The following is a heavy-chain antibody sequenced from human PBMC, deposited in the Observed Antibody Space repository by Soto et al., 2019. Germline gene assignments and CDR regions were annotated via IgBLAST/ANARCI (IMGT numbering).Heavy chain of an antibody. CDR3: AHSEIAAAGPFMYYGMDV. D-gene: IGHD6-13*01. V-gene: IGHV2-5*02. J-gene: IGHJ6*02. Sequence: QITLKESGPTLVKPTQTLTLTCTFSGFSLSTSGVGVGWIRQPPGKALEWLALIYWDYDKRYSPSLKSRLTITKDTSKNQVVLTMTNMDPVDTATYYCAHSEIAAAGPFMYYGMDVWGQGTTVTVSS. CDR2: IYWDYDK. CDR1: GFSLSTSGVG.